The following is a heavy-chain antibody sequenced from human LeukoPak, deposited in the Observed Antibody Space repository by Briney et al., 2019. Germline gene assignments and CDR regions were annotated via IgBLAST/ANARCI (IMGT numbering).Heavy chain of an antibody. J-gene: IGHJ3*02. CDR2: INPYNGNT. Sequence: GASVKVSCKAYGYTFTSYGISWVRQAPGQGLEWMGWINPYNGNTNYAQNLQGRVTMTTDTSTSTVYMELSSLRSEDTAVYYCAREAEDGGNHAFDIWGQGTMVTVSS. CDR3: AREAEDGGNHAFDI. V-gene: IGHV1-18*01. CDR1: GYTFTSYG. D-gene: IGHD1-14*01.